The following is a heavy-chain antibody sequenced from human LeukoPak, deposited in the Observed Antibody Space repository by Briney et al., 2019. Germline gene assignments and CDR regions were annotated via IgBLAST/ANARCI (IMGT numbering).Heavy chain of an antibody. CDR3: ATRRQWLSTGSWFDP. CDR1: GGSFSGYY. D-gene: IGHD6-19*01. V-gene: IGHV4-34*01. Sequence: SETLSLTCAVYGGSFSGYYWSWIRQPPGKGLEWIGEINHSGSTNYNPSLKSRVTISVDTSKNQFSLKLSSVTAADTAVYYCATRRQWLSTGSWFDPWGQGTLVTVSS. CDR2: INHSGST. J-gene: IGHJ5*02.